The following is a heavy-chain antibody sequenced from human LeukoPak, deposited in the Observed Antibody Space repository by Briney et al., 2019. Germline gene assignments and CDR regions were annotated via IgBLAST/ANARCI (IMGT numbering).Heavy chain of an antibody. CDR2: IYYSGIT. V-gene: IGHV4-59*01. Sequence: SETLSLTCTVSGGSISSYYWSWIRQPPGKGLEWLGYIYYSGITNYNPSLKSRVTISVDTSKNQFSLKLSSVTAADTAVYYCARENHDILTGYYYWFDPWGQGTLVTVSS. CDR1: GGSISSYY. J-gene: IGHJ5*02. D-gene: IGHD3-9*01. CDR3: ARENHDILTGYYYWFDP.